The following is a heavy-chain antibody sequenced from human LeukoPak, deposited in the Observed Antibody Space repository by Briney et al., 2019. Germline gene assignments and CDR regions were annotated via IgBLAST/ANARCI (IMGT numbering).Heavy chain of an antibody. J-gene: IGHJ6*03. CDR3: ARAMTTEAPYYMDV. CDR2: ISSSTAYI. D-gene: IGHD4-17*01. Sequence: GSLRLSCAVSGFTFSGYSMNWVRQAPEKGLEWVSSISSSTAYIYYADSMKGRLTVSRDNAKNSLYLQMNSLRAEDTAVYYCARAMTTEAPYYMDVWGKGTTVTVSS. V-gene: IGHV3-21*01. CDR1: GFTFSGYS.